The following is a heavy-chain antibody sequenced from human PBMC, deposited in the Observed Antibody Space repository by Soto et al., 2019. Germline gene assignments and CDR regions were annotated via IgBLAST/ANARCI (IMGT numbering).Heavy chain of an antibody. D-gene: IGHD3-22*01. CDR2: ISSSGTII. Sequence: GGSLRLSCAASGFTLSDYYMSWIRQAPGKGLEWVSYISSSGTIIYYADSVKGRFTISRDNAKKSLYLQMNSLRAEDTAVCYCARDLGYYDSSGYFDYWGQGTLVTVSS. CDR3: ARDLGYYDSSGYFDY. CDR1: GFTLSDYY. J-gene: IGHJ4*02. V-gene: IGHV3-11*01.